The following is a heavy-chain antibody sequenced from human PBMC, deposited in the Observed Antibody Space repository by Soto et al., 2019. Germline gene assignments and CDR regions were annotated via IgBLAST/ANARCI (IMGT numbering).Heavy chain of an antibody. J-gene: IGHJ4*02. CDR3: ARDSRITMVRGVIGRGRY. CDR1: GFTFSSYA. V-gene: IGHV3-30-3*01. Sequence: GGSLRLSCAASGFTFSSYAMHWVRQAPGKGLEWVAVISYDGSNKYYADSVKGRFTISRDNSKNTLYLQMNSLRAEDTDVYYCARDSRITMVRGVIGRGRYWGQGTLVTVSS. D-gene: IGHD3-10*01. CDR2: ISYDGSNK.